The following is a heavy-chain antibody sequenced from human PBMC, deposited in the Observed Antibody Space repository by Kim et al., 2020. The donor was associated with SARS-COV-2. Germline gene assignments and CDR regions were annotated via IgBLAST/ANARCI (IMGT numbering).Heavy chain of an antibody. V-gene: IGHV3-23*01. J-gene: IGHJ4*02. D-gene: IGHD6-13*01. Sequence: DTVKGRFTISRDNTKNTLYLQMNSLRAEETALYYCAKVGEGIAATDYFDYWGQGTLVTVSS. CDR3: AKVGEGIAATDYFDY.